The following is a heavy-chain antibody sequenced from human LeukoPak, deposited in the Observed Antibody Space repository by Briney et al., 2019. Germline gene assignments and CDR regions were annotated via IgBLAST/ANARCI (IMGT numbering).Heavy chain of an antibody. D-gene: IGHD1-26*01. CDR3: AKDPVGAKLYYFDY. J-gene: IGHJ4*02. CDR1: GFTFSSYA. V-gene: IGHV3-23*01. CDR2: ISGSGGST. Sequence: PGGSLRLSCAASGFTFSSYAMSWVRQAPGKGLEWVSAISGSGGSTYYADSVKGRFTISRDNSENTLYLQMNSLRAEDTAVYYCAKDPVGAKLYYFDYWGQGTLVTVSS.